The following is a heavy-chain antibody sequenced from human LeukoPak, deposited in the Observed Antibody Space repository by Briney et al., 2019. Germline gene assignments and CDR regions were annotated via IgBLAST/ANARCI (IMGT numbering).Heavy chain of an antibody. Sequence: SETLSLTCTVSGGSISRSSYYCSWLRQPPGKGLEWVGHIYYSGSTDYNPSLKSRVSISVDTSKNQFSLKVSSVTAADTAVYYCVRVGYGYGYLPWFDPWGQGTLVTVSS. J-gene: IGHJ5*02. CDR3: VRVGYGYGYLPWFDP. D-gene: IGHD5-18*01. CDR2: IYYSGST. CDR1: GGSISRSSYY. V-gene: IGHV4-61*01.